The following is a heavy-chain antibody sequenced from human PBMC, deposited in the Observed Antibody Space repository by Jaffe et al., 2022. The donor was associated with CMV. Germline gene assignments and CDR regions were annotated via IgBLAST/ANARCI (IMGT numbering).Heavy chain of an antibody. CDR1: GFTFSSYA. V-gene: IGHV3-23*01. D-gene: IGHD2-21*02. Sequence: EVQLLESGGGLVQPGGSLRLSCAASGFTFSSYAMSWVRQAPGKGLEWVSSISNSGGSAYYADSVKGRFTISRDNSKNTLYLQMNSLRAEDTAVYYCARDLEAYCGGDCKDYFDYWGQGTLVTVSS. CDR3: ARDLEAYCGGDCKDYFDY. CDR2: ISNSGGSA. J-gene: IGHJ4*02.